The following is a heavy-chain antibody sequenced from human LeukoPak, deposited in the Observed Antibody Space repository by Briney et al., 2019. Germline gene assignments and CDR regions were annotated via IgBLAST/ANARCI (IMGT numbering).Heavy chain of an antibody. CDR2: IYYSGST. V-gene: IGHV4-59*01. CDR3: ARGGRQQWLLSAFHI. Sequence: PSETLSLTCTVSGGSISNYYWSWIRQAPGKGLEWIGNIYYSGSTKYNPSLKSRVTLSVDTSKNQFSLNLSSVTAADTAVYYCARGGRQQWLLSAFHIWGQGTMVTVSS. CDR1: GGSISNYY. D-gene: IGHD6-19*01. J-gene: IGHJ3*02.